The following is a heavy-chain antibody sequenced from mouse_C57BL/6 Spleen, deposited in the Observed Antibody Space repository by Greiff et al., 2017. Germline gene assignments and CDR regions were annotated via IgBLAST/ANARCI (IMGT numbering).Heavy chain of an antibody. CDR3: ARLDGYYDYFDY. CDR2: ISSGGSYT. Sequence: EVQRVESGGDLVKPGGSLKLSCAASGFTFSSYGMSWVRQTPDKRLEWVATISSGGSYTYYPDSVKGRFTISRDNAKNTLYLQMSSLKSEDTAMYYCARLDGYYDYFDYWGQGTTLTVSS. J-gene: IGHJ2*01. V-gene: IGHV5-6*01. CDR1: GFTFSSYG. D-gene: IGHD2-3*01.